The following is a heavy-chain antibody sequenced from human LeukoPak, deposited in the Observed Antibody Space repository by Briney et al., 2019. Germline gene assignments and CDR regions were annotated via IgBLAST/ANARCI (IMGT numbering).Heavy chain of an antibody. Sequence: GGSLRLSCAASGFTFSTYWMHWVRQAPGKGLVWVSRVNSDASGTSYADSVKGRFTISRDNAKNTLYLQMNSLRAEDTAMYYCARDRYYSPDYWGQGTLVTVSS. V-gene: IGHV3-74*01. CDR3: ARDRYYSPDY. CDR1: GFTFSTYW. CDR2: VNSDASGT. D-gene: IGHD3-10*01. J-gene: IGHJ4*02.